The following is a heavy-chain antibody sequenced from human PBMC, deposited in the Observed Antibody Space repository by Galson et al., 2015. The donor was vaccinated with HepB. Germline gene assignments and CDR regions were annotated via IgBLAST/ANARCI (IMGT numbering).Heavy chain of an antibody. D-gene: IGHD3-3*01. V-gene: IGHV3-49*04. CDR1: GVNFRDNS. J-gene: IGHJ6*02. Sequence: SLRLSCASSGVNFRDNSMSWVRQAPGKGLVWVGVLRSKACGGATADAASVKGRFIISRDASKSIAYLQMNSLKTEDTAVYYCTRDDYGLRFLNFYYYGMDLWGHGTTVTVSS. CDR2: LRSKACGGAT. CDR3: TRDDYGLRFLNFYYYGMDL.